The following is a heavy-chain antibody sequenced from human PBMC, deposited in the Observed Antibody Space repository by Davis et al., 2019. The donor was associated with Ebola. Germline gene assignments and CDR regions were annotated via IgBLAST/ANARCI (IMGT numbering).Heavy chain of an antibody. CDR1: GYTFTSYG. Sequence: ASVKVSCKASGYTFTSYGISWVRQAPGQGLEWMGWISAYNGNTNYAQKFQGRVTMTEDTSTDTAYMELSSLRSEDTAVYYCATSLRLYSLDDAEYFQHWGQGTLVTVSS. J-gene: IGHJ1*01. CDR3: ATSLRLYSLDDAEYFQH. D-gene: IGHD2-8*01. CDR2: ISAYNGNT. V-gene: IGHV1-18*04.